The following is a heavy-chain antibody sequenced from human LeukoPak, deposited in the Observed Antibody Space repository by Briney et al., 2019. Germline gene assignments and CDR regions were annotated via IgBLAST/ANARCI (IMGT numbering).Heavy chain of an antibody. Sequence: ASVKVSCKASGGTFSSYAISWVRQAPGQGLEWMGRIIPILGIANYAQKFQGGVTITADKSTSTAYMELSSLRSEDTAVYYCARGEHPSFYYYYGMDVWGQGTTVTVSS. V-gene: IGHV1-69*04. CDR3: ARGEHPSFYYYYGMDV. CDR2: IIPILGIA. D-gene: IGHD1-26*01. J-gene: IGHJ6*02. CDR1: GGTFSSYA.